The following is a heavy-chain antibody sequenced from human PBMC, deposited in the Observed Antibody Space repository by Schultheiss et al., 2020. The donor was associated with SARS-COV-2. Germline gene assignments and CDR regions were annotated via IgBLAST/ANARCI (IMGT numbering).Heavy chain of an antibody. J-gene: IGHJ3*02. CDR2: IYYSGST. Sequence: SETLSLTCAIFGGSITSNWWSWIRQPPGKGLEWIGYIYYSGSTYYNPSLQSRVTISVDTSKNQLSLRLSSVTAADTAVYYCARDSSGHYFLGVFDIWGRGTMVTVSS. D-gene: IGHD3-22*01. CDR3: ARDSSGHYFLGVFDI. CDR1: GGSITSNW. V-gene: IGHV4-59*12.